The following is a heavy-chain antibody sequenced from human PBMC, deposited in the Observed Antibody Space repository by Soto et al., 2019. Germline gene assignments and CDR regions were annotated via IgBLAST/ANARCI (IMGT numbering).Heavy chain of an antibody. Sequence: GGSLRLSCAASGFTVSSNSMHWVRQAPGKGLEWVSVIHSGGSTYYADSVKGRFTISRDNSKNTLYLQMNSLRADDTAVYYCARDLPLPDDFWSAYEDLWGQGALVTVSS. V-gene: IGHV3-66*01. CDR2: IHSGGST. CDR1: GFTVSSNS. J-gene: IGHJ5*02. D-gene: IGHD3-3*01. CDR3: ARDLPLPDDFWSAYEDL.